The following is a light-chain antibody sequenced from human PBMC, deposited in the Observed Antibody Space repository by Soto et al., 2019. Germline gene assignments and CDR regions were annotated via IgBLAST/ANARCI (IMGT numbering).Light chain of an antibody. J-gene: IGKJ4*01. V-gene: IGKV1-33*01. CDR1: QDISNN. CDR2: DAS. CDR3: QQYDNLPLT. Sequence: DIQMTHSPSSLSASVGDRVTISCQASQDISNNLNWYQQKPGQAPKLLIYDASNLATGVPSRFSGSGSGTDFTFTISSLQPEDIATYYCQQYDNLPLTFGGGTKVDIK.